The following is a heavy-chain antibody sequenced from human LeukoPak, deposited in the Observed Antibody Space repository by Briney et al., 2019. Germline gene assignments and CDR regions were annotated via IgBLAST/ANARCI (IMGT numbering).Heavy chain of an antibody. Sequence: GGSLRLSCAASGFTFSNYAMSWVRQAPGKGLEWVSGISGSGGDTYYADSVKGRFTMSRDNAKNSLYLQMNSLRAEDTAVYYCAREGSGVVPAAMGGGYYDYYYMDVWGKGTTVTVSS. V-gene: IGHV3-23*01. J-gene: IGHJ6*03. CDR3: AREGSGVVPAAMGGGYYDYYYMDV. CDR1: GFTFSNYA. CDR2: ISGSGGDT. D-gene: IGHD2-2*01.